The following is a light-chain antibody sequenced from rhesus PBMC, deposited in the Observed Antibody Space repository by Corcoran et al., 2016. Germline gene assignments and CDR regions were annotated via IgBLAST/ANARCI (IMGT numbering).Light chain of an antibody. V-gene: IGKV3-24*04. CDR1: QSIGSN. Sequence: ETVVTQSPATLSLSPGERATLSCRASQSIGSNLAWYHQKPGQAPRLLIYDVFSRATGIPDRFRGSGSGTEFTLTISSLEPEDVGVYSCHQYNNWYTFGQGTKLDIK. CDR2: DVF. J-gene: IGKJ2*01. CDR3: HQYNNWYT.